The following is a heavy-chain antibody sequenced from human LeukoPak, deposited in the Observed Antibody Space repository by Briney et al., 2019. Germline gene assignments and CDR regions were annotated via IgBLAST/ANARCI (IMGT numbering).Heavy chain of an antibody. CDR3: ARHRYYYGSGSYSIKAYYFDY. CDR1: GGSISNYY. Sequence: TASETLSLTCTVSGGSISNYYWTWIRQPPGKGLEWIGFISYSGNTNYNPSLKSRVTISLDTSKNQFSLKLISVTAADTAVYYCARHRYYYGSGSYSIKAYYFDYWGQGTLVTVSS. J-gene: IGHJ4*02. CDR2: ISYSGNT. D-gene: IGHD3-10*01. V-gene: IGHV4-59*01.